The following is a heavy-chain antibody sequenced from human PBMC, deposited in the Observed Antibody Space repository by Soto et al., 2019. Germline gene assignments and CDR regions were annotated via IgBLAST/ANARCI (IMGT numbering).Heavy chain of an antibody. Sequence: SETLSLTCVVYGGSFSGYYWSWIRQPPGKELKWIGEINHSGSTNYNPSLKSRVTISVDTSKNQFSLKLSRLRSDDTAVYYCARDLLGSGYSSSWPKMRYYYYGMDVWGQGTTVTVSS. CDR2: INHSGST. CDR1: GGSFSGYY. J-gene: IGHJ6*02. D-gene: IGHD6-13*01. CDR3: ARDLLGSGYSSSWPKMRYYYYGMDV. V-gene: IGHV4-34*01.